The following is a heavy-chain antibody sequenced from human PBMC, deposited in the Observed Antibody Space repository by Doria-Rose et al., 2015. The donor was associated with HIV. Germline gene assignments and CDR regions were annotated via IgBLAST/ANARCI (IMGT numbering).Heavy chain of an antibody. J-gene: IGHJ4*02. V-gene: IGHV4-31*03. CDR2: TYYTGTS. CDR1: GASVSSRGYY. CDR3: ARMGSYRELDY. D-gene: IGHD3-3*01. Sequence: QVQLQESGPGVVKPSETLSLTCSVSGASVSSRGYYWNWIRQVPGKGLESLRYTYYTGTSDYSPSLKSRLNMAVDTSKNQFSLKLSFMTVADTAVYYCARMGSYRELDYWGQGALAIVSA.